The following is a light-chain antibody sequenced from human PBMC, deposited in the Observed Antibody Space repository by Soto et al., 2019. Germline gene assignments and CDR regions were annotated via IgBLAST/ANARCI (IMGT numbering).Light chain of an antibody. V-gene: IGKV3-20*01. Sequence: EIVLTQSPGTLSLSPGERATLSCRASQSVSSSYLAWYQQKPGQAPRLLIYGASSRATGIPDRFSGSGSGTDFTLTVSRLEPEDVAVYCCQQYGSSPHTFGGGTKVEIK. CDR2: GAS. J-gene: IGKJ4*01. CDR3: QQYGSSPHT. CDR1: QSVSSSY.